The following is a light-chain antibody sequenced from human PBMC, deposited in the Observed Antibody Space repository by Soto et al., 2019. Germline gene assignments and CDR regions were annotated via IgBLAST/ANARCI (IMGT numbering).Light chain of an antibody. CDR3: MQPLQSPVYT. J-gene: IGKJ2*01. CDR2: LGS. CDR1: QSLLHSNGYNY. V-gene: IGKV2-28*01. Sequence: DIVMTQSPLSLPVTPGEPASISCRSSQSLLHSNGYNYLDWYLQKPGQSPQLLIYLGSNRASGVPDRFSGSGSGTDFILKISRVEAEDVGVYYCMQPLQSPVYTFGQGTKLEIK.